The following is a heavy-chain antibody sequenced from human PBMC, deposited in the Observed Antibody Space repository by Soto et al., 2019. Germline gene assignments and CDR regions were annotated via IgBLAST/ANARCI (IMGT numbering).Heavy chain of an antibody. V-gene: IGHV4-30-2*01. Sequence: SETLSLTCAVSGGSISSGGYSWSWIRQPPGKGLEWIGYIYHSGSTYYNPSLKSRVTISVDRSKNQFSLKLSSVTAADTAVYYCVRVTDRWGQGTLVTVSS. CDR3: VRVTDR. J-gene: IGHJ5*02. CDR2: IYHSGST. CDR1: GGSISSGGYS.